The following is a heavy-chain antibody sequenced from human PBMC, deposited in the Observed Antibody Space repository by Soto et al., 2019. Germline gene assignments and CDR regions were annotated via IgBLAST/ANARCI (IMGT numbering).Heavy chain of an antibody. J-gene: IGHJ4*02. CDR2: INHSGST. D-gene: IGHD7-27*01. CDR3: ARGLTGDRDY. CDR1: GGSFSGYY. Sequence: QVQLQQWGAGLLKPSETLSLTCAVYGGSFSGYYWSWIRQPPGKGLEWIGEINHSGSTNYNPSLKSRVTISVDTSKHQFSLKLSSVTAADTAVYYCARGLTGDRDYWGQGTLVTVSS. V-gene: IGHV4-34*01.